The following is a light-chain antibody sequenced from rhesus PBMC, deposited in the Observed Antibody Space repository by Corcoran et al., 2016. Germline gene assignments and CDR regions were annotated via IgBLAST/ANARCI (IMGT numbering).Light chain of an antibody. CDR1: QSASSY. V-gene: IGKV3-31*02. CDR2: GAS. J-gene: IGKJ1*01. CDR3: QASSHLWP. Sequence: EIVMTQSPDTLPLSPGETATISCRTSQSASSYLSLYQQKPGQAPSLLIHGASSRATGIPDSFSGSGYGTDFPLPISRLEPVVFAFFYCQASSHLWPFVQGTKVEIK.